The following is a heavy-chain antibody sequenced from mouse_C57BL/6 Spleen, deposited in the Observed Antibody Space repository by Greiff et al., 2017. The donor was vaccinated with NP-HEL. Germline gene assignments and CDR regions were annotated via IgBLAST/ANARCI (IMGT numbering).Heavy chain of an antibody. CDR1: GYTFTSYT. CDR3: AREGYYGNLFAY. Sequence: VQLQQSGADLARPGASVKMSCKASGYTFTSYTMPWVKQRPGQGLEWIGYINPSSGYTKYNQKFKDKATLTADKSSSTAYMQLSSLTSEDSAVYYCAREGYYGNLFAYWGQGTLVTVSA. CDR2: INPSSGYT. J-gene: IGHJ3*01. D-gene: IGHD2-1*01. V-gene: IGHV1-4*01.